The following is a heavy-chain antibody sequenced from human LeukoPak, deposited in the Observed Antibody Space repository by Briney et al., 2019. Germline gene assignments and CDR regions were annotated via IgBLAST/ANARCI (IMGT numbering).Heavy chain of an antibody. CDR1: GFTFSSYT. CDR2: ISSSGTTI. V-gene: IGHV3-48*04. D-gene: IGHD6-6*01. CDR3: ARGWDDLAARGYYFDY. J-gene: IGHJ4*02. Sequence: GGSLRLSCAASGFTFSSYTMNWVRQAPGKGLEWVSYISSSGTTIYYADSVKGRFTISRDNAKNSLYLQMNSLRAEDTAVYYCARGWDDLAARGYYFDYWGQGTLVTVSS.